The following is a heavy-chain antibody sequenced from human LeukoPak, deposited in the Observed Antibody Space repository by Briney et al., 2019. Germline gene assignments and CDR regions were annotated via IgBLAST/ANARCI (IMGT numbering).Heavy chain of an antibody. Sequence: GSLRLSCAASGFTFSSYAMSWIRQPPGKGLEWIGYIYYSGSTNYNPSLKSRVTISVDTSKNQFSLKLSSVTAADTAVYYCARDTTGYSSSWYRSRWFDPWGQGTLVTVSS. CDR2: IYYSGST. D-gene: IGHD6-13*01. CDR1: GFTFSSYA. CDR3: ARDTTGYSSSWYRSRWFDP. V-gene: IGHV4-59*01. J-gene: IGHJ5*02.